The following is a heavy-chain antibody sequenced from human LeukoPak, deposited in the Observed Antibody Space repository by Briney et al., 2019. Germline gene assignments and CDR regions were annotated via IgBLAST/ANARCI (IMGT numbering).Heavy chain of an antibody. CDR2: INAGNGHT. CDR1: GYIFATYT. J-gene: IGHJ4*02. D-gene: IGHD3-3*01. V-gene: IGHV1-3*01. CDR3: ARGIWSRTVSSYYFDY. Sequence: ASVKVSCKASGYIFATYTIHWVRQALGQRLEWMGWINAGNGHTRYSQRFQGRVTITRDTSATTVYMEVTSLRSEDTAVYYCARGIWSRTVSSYYFDYWGQGTLVTVSS.